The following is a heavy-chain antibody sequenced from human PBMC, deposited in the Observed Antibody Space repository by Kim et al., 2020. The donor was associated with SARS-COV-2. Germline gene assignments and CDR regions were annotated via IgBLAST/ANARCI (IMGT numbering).Heavy chain of an antibody. J-gene: IGHJ4*02. CDR2: IYYSGST. V-gene: IGHV4-31*03. D-gene: IGHD3-22*01. CDR1: GGSISSGGYY. Sequence: SETLSLTCTVSGGSISSGGYYWSWIRQHPGKGLEWIGYIYYSGSTYYNPSLKSRVTISVDTSKNQFSLKLSSVTAADTAVYYCARERPYYYDSSGYSGYDYWGQGPLVTVSS. CDR3: ARERPYYYDSSGYSGYDY.